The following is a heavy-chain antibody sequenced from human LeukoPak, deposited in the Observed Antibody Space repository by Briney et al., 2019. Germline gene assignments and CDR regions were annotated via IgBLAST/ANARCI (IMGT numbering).Heavy chain of an antibody. CDR1: GGSISSSSYY. J-gene: IGHJ4*02. V-gene: IGHV4-39*01. CDR2: IYYSGST. D-gene: IGHD6-19*01. Sequence: PSETLSLTCAVSGGSISSSSYYWGWIRQPPGKGLEWIGSIYYSGSTYYNPSLKSRVTISVDTSKNQFSLKLSSVTAADTAVYYCAMYSSGWYFGYWGQGTLVTVSS. CDR3: AMYSSGWYFGY.